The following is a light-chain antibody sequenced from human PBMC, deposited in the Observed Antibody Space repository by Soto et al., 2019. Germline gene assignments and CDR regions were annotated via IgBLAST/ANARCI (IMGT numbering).Light chain of an antibody. CDR3: QQRSNWPPLT. J-gene: IGKJ4*01. CDR2: DAS. Sequence: EIALTQSPATLSLSPGERATLSCRASQSVSSYLAWYQQKPGQAPRLLIYDASNRATGIPARFSGSGSGTDITLTISSLEPEDFAVYYCQQRSNWPPLTFGGGTKVDIK. V-gene: IGKV3-11*01. CDR1: QSVSSY.